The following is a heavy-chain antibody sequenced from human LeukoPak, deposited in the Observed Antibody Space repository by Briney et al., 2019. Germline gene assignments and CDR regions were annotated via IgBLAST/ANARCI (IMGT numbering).Heavy chain of an antibody. CDR3: AKDRAGNSWNFDY. Sequence: GGSLRLSCAASGFTFSSYSMNWVRQAPGKGLEWVAFLRKDEYNTKYADSVKGRFTISRDTSNKMVYLQMNSLRTEDMAVYYCAKDRAGNSWNFDYWGQGTLVAVS. CDR1: GFTFSSYS. V-gene: IGHV3-30*02. D-gene: IGHD6-13*01. J-gene: IGHJ4*02. CDR2: LRKDEYNT.